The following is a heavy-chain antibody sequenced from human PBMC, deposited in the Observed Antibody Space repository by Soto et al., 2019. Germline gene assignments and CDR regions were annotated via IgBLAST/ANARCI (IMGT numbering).Heavy chain of an antibody. D-gene: IGHD6-6*01. CDR3: ARAYIAARPHFDY. CDR2: ISYDGSNK. CDR1: GFTFSSYA. J-gene: IGHJ4*02. V-gene: IGHV3-30-3*01. Sequence: GGSLRLSCAASGFTFSSYAMHWVRQAPGKGLEWVAVISYDGSNKYYADSVKGRFTISRDNSKNTLYLQMNSLRAEDTAVYYCARAYIAARPHFDYWGQGTLVTVSS.